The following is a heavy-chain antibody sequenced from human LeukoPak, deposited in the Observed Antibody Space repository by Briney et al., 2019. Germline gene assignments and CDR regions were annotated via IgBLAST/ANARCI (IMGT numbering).Heavy chain of an antibody. CDR1: GGSINDAS. CDR2: IYHSGGT. V-gene: IGHV4-59*01. CDR3: ARVGTYYRSLDS. J-gene: IGHJ4*02. Sequence: SGTLSLTCTVSGGSINDASWNWIRKPPGQGLEWIGYIYHSGGTNYNPSLKSRVTISLDTSKNQFSLKLSSVTAADTAVYYCARVGTYYRSLDSWGQGTLVTVPS. D-gene: IGHD3-10*01.